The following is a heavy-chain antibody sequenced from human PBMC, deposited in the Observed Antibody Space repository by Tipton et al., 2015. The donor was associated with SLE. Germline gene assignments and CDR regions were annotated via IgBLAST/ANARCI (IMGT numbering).Heavy chain of an antibody. V-gene: IGHV4-61*02. CDR3: ARLHCSSTSCLLDY. J-gene: IGHJ4*02. CDR1: GGSISSGSYY. D-gene: IGHD2-2*01. Sequence: TLSLTCTVSGGSISSGSYYWSWIRQPAGKGLEWIGRIYTSGSTNYNPSLKSRVTISVDTSKNQFSLKLSSVTAADTAVYYCARLHCSSTSCLLDYWGQGTLVTVSS. CDR2: IYTSGST.